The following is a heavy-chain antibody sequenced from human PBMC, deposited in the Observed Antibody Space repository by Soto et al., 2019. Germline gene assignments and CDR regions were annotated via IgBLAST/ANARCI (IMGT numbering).Heavy chain of an antibody. CDR1: GFTFSSYE. CDR2: ISSSGSTM. J-gene: IGHJ4*02. V-gene: IGHV3-48*03. Sequence: GGSLRLSCAASGFTFSSYEMNWVRQAPGKGLEWVSYISSSGSTMYYADSVKGRFTISRDNAKNSLYLQMNSLRAEDTAVYYCARDAPWYYFDYWGQGTLVTVSS. CDR3: ARDAPWYYFDY. D-gene: IGHD1-20*01.